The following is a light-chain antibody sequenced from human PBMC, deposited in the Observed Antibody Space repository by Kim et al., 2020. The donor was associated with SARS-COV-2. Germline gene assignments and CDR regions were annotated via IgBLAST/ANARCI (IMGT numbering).Light chain of an antibody. J-gene: IGKJ5*01. Sequence: SPGERATPSCRASQGVSSNLAWYQQKPGQAPRLLIYGASTRATGIPARFSGSGSGTEFTLTISSLQSEDFAVYYCQQYNNWPPITFGQGTRLEIK. CDR1: QGVSSN. V-gene: IGKV3-15*01. CDR3: QQYNNWPPIT. CDR2: GAS.